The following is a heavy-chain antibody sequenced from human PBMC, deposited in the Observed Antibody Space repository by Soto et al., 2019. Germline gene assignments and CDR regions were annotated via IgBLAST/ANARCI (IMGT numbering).Heavy chain of an antibody. CDR3: ARDLRGGELVRDY. J-gene: IGHJ4*02. D-gene: IGHD3-16*01. V-gene: IGHV3-48*03. CDR2: ISSSGSTI. CDR1: GFTFSSYE. Sequence: GGSLRLSCAASGFTFSSYEMNWVRQAPGKGLEWVSYISSSGSTIYYADSVKGLFTIARDNDKNPLYLQMNRMRAEATVVYYCARDLRGGELVRDYWGQGTLVTVSS.